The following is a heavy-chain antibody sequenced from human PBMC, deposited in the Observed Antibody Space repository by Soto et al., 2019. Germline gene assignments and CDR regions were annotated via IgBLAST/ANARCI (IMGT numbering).Heavy chain of an antibody. Sequence: EVQLVQSGAEVIKPGESLKISCKGFGYTYPSYWIGWVRHMPGKGLEWMGIIYPEDSDTRYSPSIQGQVTISADKSISTAYLQWSSLKASDTAMYYCARRILLWTVRDAFDSWGQGTMVTVSS. CDR3: ARRILLWTVRDAFDS. V-gene: IGHV5-51*03. CDR1: GYTYPSYW. CDR2: IYPEDSDT. J-gene: IGHJ3*02. D-gene: IGHD3-10*01.